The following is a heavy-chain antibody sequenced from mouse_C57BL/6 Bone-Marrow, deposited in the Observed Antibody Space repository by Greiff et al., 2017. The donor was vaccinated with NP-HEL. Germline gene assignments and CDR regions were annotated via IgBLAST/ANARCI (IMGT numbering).Heavy chain of an antibody. CDR3: ARGLGDY. D-gene: IGHD3-3*01. Sequence: QVQLQQPGAELVMPGASVKLSYKASGYTFTSYWMHWVKQRPGQGLEWIGEIDPSDSYTNYNQKFKGKSTLTVDKSSSTAYMQLSSLTSEDSAVYYCARGLGDYWGQGTTLTVSS. CDR1: GYTFTSYW. J-gene: IGHJ2*01. V-gene: IGHV1-69*01. CDR2: IDPSDSYT.